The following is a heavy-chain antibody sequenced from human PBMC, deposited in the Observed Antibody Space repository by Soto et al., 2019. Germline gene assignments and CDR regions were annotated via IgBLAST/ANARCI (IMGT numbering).Heavy chain of an antibody. J-gene: IGHJ6*02. Sequence: ASVKVSCKASGYTFTGYYMHWVRQAPGQGLEWMGWINPNSGGTSYAQKFQGRVTMTRDTSISTAYMELSRLRSDDTAVYYCARERKCSSTSCSFWQLNRAGHYGMDVWGQGTTVTVSS. CDR1: GYTFTGYY. D-gene: IGHD2-2*01. V-gene: IGHV1-2*02. CDR2: INPNSGGT. CDR3: ARERKCSSTSCSFWQLNRAGHYGMDV.